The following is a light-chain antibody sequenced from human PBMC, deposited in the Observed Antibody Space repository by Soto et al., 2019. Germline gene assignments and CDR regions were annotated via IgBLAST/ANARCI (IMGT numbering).Light chain of an antibody. CDR2: DAS. V-gene: IGKV3-11*01. CDR3: QRRRNWPIT. Sequence: EIVLTQSPATLSLSPGERATLSCRASQNINTYLAWYQQKPGQVPRLLMYDASNRATGIPARFSGSGSGTDFTLTIRRLEPEDFAVYVCQRRRNWPITFGGGTKVEIK. CDR1: QNINTY. J-gene: IGKJ4*01.